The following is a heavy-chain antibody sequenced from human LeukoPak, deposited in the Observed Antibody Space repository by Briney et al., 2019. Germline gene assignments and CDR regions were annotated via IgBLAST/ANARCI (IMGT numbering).Heavy chain of an antibody. CDR3: ARESRLLWFGELSSFDY. CDR1: GFIFSNYG. CDR2: IRFDGTNQ. D-gene: IGHD3-10*01. J-gene: IGHJ4*02. Sequence: GGSLRLSCAASGFIFSNYGMHWVRQAPGKGLEWVAFIRFDGTNQFYADPVKGRFTISRDNSKNTLYLQMNSLRAEDTAVYYCARESRLLWFGELSSFDYWGQGTLVTVSS. V-gene: IGHV3-30*02.